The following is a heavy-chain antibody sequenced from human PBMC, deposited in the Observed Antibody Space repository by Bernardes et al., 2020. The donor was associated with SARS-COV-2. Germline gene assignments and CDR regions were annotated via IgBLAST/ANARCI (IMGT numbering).Heavy chain of an antibody. V-gene: IGHV3-21*01. CDR2: ISSSSSYI. J-gene: IGHJ6*02. CDR1: GFTFSSYS. Sequence: GGSLRLSCAASGFTFSSYSMNWVRQAPGKGLEWVSSISSSSSYIYYADSVKGRFTISRDNAKNSLYLQMNSLRAEDTAVYYCARDPAFHDIVVVVAATPYYYYGMDVWGQGTTVTVSS. D-gene: IGHD2-15*01. CDR3: ARDPAFHDIVVVVAATPYYYYGMDV.